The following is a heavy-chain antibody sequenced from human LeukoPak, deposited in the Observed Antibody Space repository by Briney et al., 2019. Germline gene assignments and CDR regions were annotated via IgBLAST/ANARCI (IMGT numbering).Heavy chain of an antibody. V-gene: IGHV4-30-4*08. CDR2: ICYSGST. CDR1: GGSISSGDYY. J-gene: IGHJ4*02. CDR3: ARRTRSTKAFDY. D-gene: IGHD2-2*01. Sequence: SQTLSLTCTVSGGSISSGDYYWSWIRQPPGKGLEWIGYICYSGSTYYNPSLKSRVTISVDTSKNQFSLKLSSVTAADTAVYYCARRTRSTKAFDYWGQGTLVTVSS.